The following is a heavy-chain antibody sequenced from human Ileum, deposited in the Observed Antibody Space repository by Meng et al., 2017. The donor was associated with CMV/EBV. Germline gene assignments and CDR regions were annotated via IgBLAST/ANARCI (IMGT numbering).Heavy chain of an antibody. V-gene: IGHV4-30-4*01. J-gene: IGHJ4*02. Sequence: VPREEAGPGVVNAPHSLSLTCTFSGDSISSGHYYWSWIRQTPGKGLEWIGHIHDSGSTYYNPSLQSRVTISVDTSKNQFSLKLSSVTAADTAVYYCARVWGIAVRPLDYWGQGTLVTVSS. CDR1: GDSISSGHYY. D-gene: IGHD6-6*01. CDR3: ARVWGIAVRPLDY. CDR2: IHDSGST.